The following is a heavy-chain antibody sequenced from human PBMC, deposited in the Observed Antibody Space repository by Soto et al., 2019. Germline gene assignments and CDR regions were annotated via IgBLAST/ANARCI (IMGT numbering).Heavy chain of an antibody. CDR2: INHSGVT. Sequence: SETLSLTCAVYGGSFSDYYWTWIRQPPGKGLEWIGEINHSGVTNYNPSLKSRVTISVDTSKNQVSLNLSSVTAADTAVYYCARESLFCSSTSCYAGPFDYWGQGTLVTVSS. CDR3: ARESLFCSSTSCYAGPFDY. CDR1: GGSFSDYY. D-gene: IGHD2-2*01. V-gene: IGHV4-34*01. J-gene: IGHJ4*02.